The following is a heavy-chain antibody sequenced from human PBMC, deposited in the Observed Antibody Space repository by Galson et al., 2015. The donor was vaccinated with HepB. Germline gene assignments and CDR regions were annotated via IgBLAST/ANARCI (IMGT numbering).Heavy chain of an antibody. J-gene: IGHJ1*01. Sequence: SVKVSCKASGYTFTSYGISWVRQAPGQGLEWMGWISAYNGNTNYAQKLQGRVTMTTDTSTSTAYMELRSLRSDDTAVYYCARDLRFGELPEYFQHWGQGTLVTVSS. CDR3: ARDLRFGELPEYFQH. D-gene: IGHD3-10*01. CDR1: GYTFTSYG. V-gene: IGHV1-18*04. CDR2: ISAYNGNT.